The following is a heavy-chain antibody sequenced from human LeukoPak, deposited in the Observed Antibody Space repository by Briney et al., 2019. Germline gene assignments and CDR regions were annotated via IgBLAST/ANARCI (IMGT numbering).Heavy chain of an antibody. CDR2: ISSSGSTI. J-gene: IGHJ4*02. Sequence: PGGSLRLSCAASGFTFSSYEMNWVRQAPGKGLEWVSYISSSGSTIYYADSVKGRFTISRDNAKNSLYLQMNSLRAEDTAVYYCARMIGGASGDFDNWGQGTLVTVSS. V-gene: IGHV3-48*03. D-gene: IGHD2-21*01. CDR1: GFTFSSYE. CDR3: ARMIGGASGDFDN.